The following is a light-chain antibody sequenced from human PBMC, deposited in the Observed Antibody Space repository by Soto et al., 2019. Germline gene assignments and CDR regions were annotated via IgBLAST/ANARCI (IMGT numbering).Light chain of an antibody. CDR1: QSVGSY. CDR2: DAS. J-gene: IGKJ4*01. Sequence: EIVVTQSPATLSLSPGERATLSCRTSQSVGSYVAWYQKKPGQAPRLLIYDASNRATGIPARFSGSWSGRDFTLTINSLEPEEFAVYYCQQRSNWPPLTFGGGTKVEIK. CDR3: QQRSNWPPLT. V-gene: IGKV3-11*02.